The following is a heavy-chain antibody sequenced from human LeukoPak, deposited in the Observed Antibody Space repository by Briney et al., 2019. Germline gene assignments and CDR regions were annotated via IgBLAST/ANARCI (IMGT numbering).Heavy chain of an antibody. CDR2: ISGSGGSGSGGST. CDR1: GFTFSNYA. D-gene: IGHD4/OR15-4a*01. J-gene: IGHJ4*02. Sequence: GGSLRLSCAASGFTFSNYAMSWVRQAPGKGLEWVSGISGSGGSGSGGSTYYAYSVKGRFTISRDNSKNTLYLQMNSLRADDTAVYYCARSGLSRFDYWGQGTLVTVSS. CDR3: ARSGLSRFDY. V-gene: IGHV3-23*01.